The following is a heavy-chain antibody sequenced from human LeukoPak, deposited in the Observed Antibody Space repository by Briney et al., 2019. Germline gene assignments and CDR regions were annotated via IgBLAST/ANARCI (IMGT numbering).Heavy chain of an antibody. Sequence: GGSLRLSCTASGFTVSSDYMSWVRQAPGKGLEWVSVVYSGGNTYYADSVKGRFTISRDNSQNTLYLQMNSLRAEDTAVYYCAREPPGGGFDYWGQGTLVTVSS. V-gene: IGHV3-66*01. CDR3: AREPPGGGFDY. D-gene: IGHD3-16*01. J-gene: IGHJ4*02. CDR2: VYSGGNT. CDR1: GFTVSSDY.